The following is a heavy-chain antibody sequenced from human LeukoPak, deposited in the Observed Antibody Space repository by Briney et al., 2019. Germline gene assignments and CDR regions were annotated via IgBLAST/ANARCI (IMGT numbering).Heavy chain of an antibody. CDR1: GYTFTGYY. CDR3: ARDYYGSGSYYPNWFDP. D-gene: IGHD3-10*01. V-gene: IGHV1-2*02. J-gene: IGHJ5*02. CDR2: INPNSGGT. Sequence: ASVKVSCKASGYTFTGYYMHWVRQAPGQGLEWMGWINPNSGGTNYAQKLQGRVTMTTDTSTSTAYMELRSLRSDDTAVYYCARDYYGSGSYYPNWFDPWGQGTLVTVSS.